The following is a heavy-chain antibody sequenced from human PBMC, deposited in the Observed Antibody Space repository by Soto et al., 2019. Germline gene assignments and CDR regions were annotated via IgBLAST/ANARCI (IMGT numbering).Heavy chain of an antibody. CDR1: GGSISSSSYY. V-gene: IGHV4-39*01. J-gene: IGHJ4*02. Sequence: QLQLQESGPGLVKPSETLSLTCTVSGGSISSSSYYWCWIRQPPGKGLEWIGSIYYSGSTYDNPSRNSRVTISVDTPKNQFSLKLSSVTAADTAVYYCASPWGYSGYADWGYWGQGTLVTVSS. D-gene: IGHD5-12*01. CDR3: ASPWGYSGYADWGY. CDR2: IYYSGST.